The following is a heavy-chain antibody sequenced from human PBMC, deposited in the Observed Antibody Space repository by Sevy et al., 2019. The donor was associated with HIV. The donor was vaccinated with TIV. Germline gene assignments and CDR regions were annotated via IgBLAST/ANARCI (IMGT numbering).Heavy chain of an antibody. CDR2: ISTSSSTI. V-gene: IGHV3-48*02. D-gene: IGHD6-19*01. Sequence: GGSLRLSCAASGFSFSTYSMNWVRQAPGKGLEWVSYISTSSSTIYYADSLKGRFTNSRDNAKRSLYLQMNSLRDEDTAVYYCARVAAVASTLYYFDFWGQGTLVTVSS. CDR3: ARVAAVASTLYYFDF. J-gene: IGHJ4*02. CDR1: GFSFSTYS.